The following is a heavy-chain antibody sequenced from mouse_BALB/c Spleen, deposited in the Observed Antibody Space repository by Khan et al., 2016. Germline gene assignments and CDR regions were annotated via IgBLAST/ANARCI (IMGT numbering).Heavy chain of an antibody. Sequence: QVRLQQSGAELTKPGASVKMSCKASGYTFTDYWMHWVKQRPGQGLEWIGYINPSTGYTKYNQMFKDKATLTADKYSSPAYMQLSSLTSEDSAVYYCARWSYYYGSSYGWFAYWGQGTLVTVSA. CDR1: GYTFTDYW. CDR2: INPSTGYT. J-gene: IGHJ3*01. V-gene: IGHV1-7*01. D-gene: IGHD1-1*01. CDR3: ARWSYYYGSSYGWFAY.